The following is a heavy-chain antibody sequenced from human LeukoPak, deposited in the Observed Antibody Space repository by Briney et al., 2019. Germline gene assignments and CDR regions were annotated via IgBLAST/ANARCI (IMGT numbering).Heavy chain of an antibody. Sequence: ASVKVSCKASGYTFTGYYMHWVRQAPGQGLEWMGRINPDSDDTKYAQKFQGRVTMTRDTSISTAYMELSGLRSDDTAVYYCARGITGTTRGDCWGQGTLVTVSS. J-gene: IGHJ4*02. D-gene: IGHD1-14*01. V-gene: IGHV1-2*06. CDR3: ARGITGTTRGDC. CDR1: GYTFTGYY. CDR2: INPDSDDT.